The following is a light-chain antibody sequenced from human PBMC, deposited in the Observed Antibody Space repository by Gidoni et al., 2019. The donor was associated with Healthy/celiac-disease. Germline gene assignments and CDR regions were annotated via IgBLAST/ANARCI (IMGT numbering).Light chain of an antibody. J-gene: IGLJ2*01. Sequence: QAVLTPPPSVSAAPGQKVTISCSGSSSNIGNNYVAWYQQLPGTSPKLLIYDNNKRPSGIPDLFSGSKSGTSATLCITGLQTGDEADDYCGTWDSSLSAVVFGGGTKLTVL. V-gene: IGLV1-51*01. CDR2: DNN. CDR1: SSNIGNNY. CDR3: GTWDSSLSAVV.